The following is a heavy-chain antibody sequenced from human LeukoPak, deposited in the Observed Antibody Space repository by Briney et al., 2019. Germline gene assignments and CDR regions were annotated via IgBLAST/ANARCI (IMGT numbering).Heavy chain of an antibody. J-gene: IGHJ5*02. CDR2: MSNNGAT. D-gene: IGHD3-22*01. CDR1: GGSINNYY. CDR3: ARVDVYDSSGYYYSLVDP. V-gene: IGHV4-59*01. Sequence: SETLSLTCTVSGGSINNYYWSWIRQPPGKGLEWIGYMSNNGATTYNPSLKSRVTISVDTSKNQFSLKLSSVTAADTAVYYCARVDVYDSSGYYYSLVDPWGQGTLVTVSS.